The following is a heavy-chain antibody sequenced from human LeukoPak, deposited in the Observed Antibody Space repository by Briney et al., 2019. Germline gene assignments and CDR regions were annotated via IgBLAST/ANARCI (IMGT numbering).Heavy chain of an antibody. D-gene: IGHD1-26*01. V-gene: IGHV3-11*01. CDR1: GFTFSDYY. Sequence: GGSLRLSCVASGFTFSDYYMSWIRQAPGKGLECVSYISSSGGTIYYADSVKGRFTISRDNAKNSLYLQMNRLRAEDTAVYYCARDREPTDAFDIWGQGKLCSVSS. J-gene: IGHJ3*02. CDR2: ISSSGGTI. CDR3: ARDREPTDAFDI.